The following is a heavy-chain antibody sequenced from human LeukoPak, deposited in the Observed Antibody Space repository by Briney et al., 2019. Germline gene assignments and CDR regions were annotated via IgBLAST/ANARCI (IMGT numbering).Heavy chain of an antibody. J-gene: IGHJ4*02. CDR2: INPNSGGT. V-gene: IGHV1-2*02. CDR3: ARAALPYYYDSSGYSY. Sequence: ASVKVSCKASGYTFTGYYMHWVRQAPGQGREWMGWINPNSGGTKYAQKCQGRVTMTRDTSISTAYMELSRLRSDDTAVYYCARAALPYYYDSSGYSYWGQGTLVTVSS. D-gene: IGHD3-22*01. CDR1: GYTFTGYY.